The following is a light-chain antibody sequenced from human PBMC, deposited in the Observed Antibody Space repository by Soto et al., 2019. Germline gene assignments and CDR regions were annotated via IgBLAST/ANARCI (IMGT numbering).Light chain of an antibody. Sequence: QSVLTQPRSVSGSPGQSVTISCTGTSSDVGAYNYVSWYQQHPGKAPKVMIYDVSKRPSGVPDRFSGSKSGNTASLTISGLQADDEADYYCCSYAGTYTFVFGSGTKLTVL. CDR3: CSYAGTYTFV. V-gene: IGLV2-11*01. CDR2: DVS. CDR1: SSDVGAYNY. J-gene: IGLJ1*01.